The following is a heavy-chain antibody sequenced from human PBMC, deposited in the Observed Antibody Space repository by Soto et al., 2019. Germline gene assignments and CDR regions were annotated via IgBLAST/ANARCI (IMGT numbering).Heavy chain of an antibody. V-gene: IGHV3-23*01. CDR3: AKKYCSSTSCYLFDY. Sequence: GGSLRLSCAASGFTFSSYAMSWVRQAPGKGLEWVSAISGSGGSTYYADSVKGRFTISRDNSKNTLYLQMNSLRAEDTAVYYCAKKYCSSTSCYLFDYRGQGTLVTVSS. CDR2: ISGSGGST. J-gene: IGHJ4*02. CDR1: GFTFSSYA. D-gene: IGHD2-2*01.